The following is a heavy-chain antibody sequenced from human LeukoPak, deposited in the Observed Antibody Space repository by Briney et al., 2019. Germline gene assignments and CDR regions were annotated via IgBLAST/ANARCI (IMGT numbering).Heavy chain of an antibody. Sequence: GGSLRLSCAASGFTFSSYSMGWVRQAPGKGLEWVSAFSGSGGHTYYADAVEGRFTISRDTSQNTLYLQMNSLRAEDTALYYCAKGRRTFIVVVIDAFDVWGQGTMVTVSS. CDR3: AKGRRTFIVVVIDAFDV. V-gene: IGHV3-23*01. D-gene: IGHD3-22*01. J-gene: IGHJ3*01. CDR2: FSGSGGHT. CDR1: GFTFSSYS.